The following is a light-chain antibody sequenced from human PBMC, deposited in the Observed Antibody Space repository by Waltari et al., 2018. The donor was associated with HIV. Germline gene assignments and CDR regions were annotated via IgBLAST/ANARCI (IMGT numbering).Light chain of an antibody. CDR2: EVS. CDR1: SSDVGGYNY. J-gene: IGLJ3*02. CDR3: SSYAGSNNWV. V-gene: IGLV2-8*01. Sequence: QSALTQPPSASGSPGQSVTISRTGTSSDVGGYNYVAWYQQHPGKAPKLMIYEVSKRPSWVPDRFSGSKSGNPASLTVSGLQAEDEADYYCSSYAGSNNWVFGGGTKLTVL.